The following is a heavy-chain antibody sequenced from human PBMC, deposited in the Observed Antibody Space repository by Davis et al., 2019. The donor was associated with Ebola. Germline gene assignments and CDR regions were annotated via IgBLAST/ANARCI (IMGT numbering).Heavy chain of an antibody. CDR3: ARDGWSGYSVFDY. D-gene: IGHD3-3*01. Sequence: GESLKISCKGSGYSFTSYWIGWVRQAPGQGLEWMGIINPSGGSTSYAQKFQGRVTMTRDTSTSTVYMELSSLRSEDTAVYYCARDGWSGYSVFDYWGQGTLVTVSS. J-gene: IGHJ4*02. CDR2: INPSGGST. V-gene: IGHV1-46*01. CDR1: GYSFTSYW.